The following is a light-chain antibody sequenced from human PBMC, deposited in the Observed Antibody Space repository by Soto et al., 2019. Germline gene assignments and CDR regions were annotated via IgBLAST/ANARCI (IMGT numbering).Light chain of an antibody. V-gene: IGKV1-5*01. CDR1: QTISSW. J-gene: IGKJ1*01. CDR3: QQYYNYST. CDR2: DAS. Sequence: IQRTQSHSTLPASVGDRVTITCRASQTISSWFAWYQQKPGKAPDLLIYDASRLAGGVPSRFSGSESGTEFTPTIGSLQPDDFATYFCQQYYNYSTFGQGTKVDNK.